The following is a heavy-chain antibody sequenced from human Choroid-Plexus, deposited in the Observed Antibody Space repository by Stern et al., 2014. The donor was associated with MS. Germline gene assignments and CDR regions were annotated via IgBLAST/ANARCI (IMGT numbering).Heavy chain of an antibody. CDR1: GFSFSSFG. CDR3: AKDRQYLTFFFDF. CDR2: ISYDGSK. D-gene: IGHD2/OR15-2a*01. J-gene: IGHJ4*02. Sequence: VQLVESGGGVVQPGGPLRLSCAASGFSFSSFGMHWVRQAPGKGLEWVALISYDGSKDYADSVKGRCAISRDNSKNTLYLQMNSMRAEDTAVYYCAKDRQYLTFFFDFWGQGSLVTVSS. V-gene: IGHV3-30*18.